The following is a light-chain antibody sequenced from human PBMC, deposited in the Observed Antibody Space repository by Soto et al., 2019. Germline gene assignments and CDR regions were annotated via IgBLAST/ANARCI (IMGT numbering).Light chain of an antibody. CDR2: RNN. Sequence: QSVLTQPPSASGTPGQTVTISCSRSSSNIGRNFVYWYQQLPGTAPKLLIYRNNQRPSGVPDRFSGSQSGTSASLAISGLRSEDEADYHCAAWDDSLSGVIFGGGTKVTAL. CDR3: AAWDDSLSGVI. CDR1: SSNIGRNF. J-gene: IGLJ2*01. V-gene: IGLV1-47*01.